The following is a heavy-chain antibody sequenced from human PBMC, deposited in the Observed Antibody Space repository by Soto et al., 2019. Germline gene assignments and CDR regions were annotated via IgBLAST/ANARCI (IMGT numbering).Heavy chain of an antibody. CDR2: ISYDVSNK. CDR3: AKENDYSNYYGLDV. CDR1: AFTFSSYG. V-gene: IGHV3-30*18. Sequence: QVHLVESGGGVVQPGRSLRLSCAASAFTFSSYGMHWVRQAPGKGLEWVAVISYDVSNKYYADSVKGRFTISRDNSKNTLYLQMNSLRAEDTAVYYCAKENDYSNYYGLDVWGQGTTVTVSS. D-gene: IGHD4-4*01. J-gene: IGHJ6*02.